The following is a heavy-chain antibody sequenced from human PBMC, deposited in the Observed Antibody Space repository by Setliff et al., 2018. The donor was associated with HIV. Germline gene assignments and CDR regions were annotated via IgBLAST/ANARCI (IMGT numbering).Heavy chain of an antibody. CDR3: ARDQGYSYGFYAFDI. CDR2: FYYSGST. V-gene: IGHV4-59*11. CDR1: GDSISSQF. J-gene: IGHJ3*02. Sequence: SETLSLTCTVSGDSISSQFWSWIRQSPGKRLEWIGNFYYSGSTNYNPSLRSRATISVDTTKNQFSLKLSSVTAADTAVYYCARDQGYSYGFYAFDIWGQGTMVTVSS. D-gene: IGHD5-18*01.